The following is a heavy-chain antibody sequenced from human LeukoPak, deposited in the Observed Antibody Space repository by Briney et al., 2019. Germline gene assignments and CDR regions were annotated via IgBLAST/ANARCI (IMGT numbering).Heavy chain of an antibody. J-gene: IGHJ4*02. V-gene: IGHV3-69-1*01. CDR2: ISSSSYI. D-gene: IGHD6-13*01. CDR1: GFTFNKAW. Sequence: PGGSLRLSCAASGFTFNKAWMTWVRQAPGKGLEWVSSISSSSYIYYADSVKGRFTISRDNAKNSLYLQMNNLRAEDTAVYYCARDLSSAAGRGWGQGTLVTVSS. CDR3: ARDLSSAAGRG.